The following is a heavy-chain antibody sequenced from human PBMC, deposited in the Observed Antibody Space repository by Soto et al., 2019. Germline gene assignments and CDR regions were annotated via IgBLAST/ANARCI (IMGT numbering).Heavy chain of an antibody. V-gene: IGHV3-11*01. CDR2: ISSSGSSI. D-gene: IGHD3-10*01. CDR1: GLTFSDCY. J-gene: IGHJ6*02. Sequence: QVQLVESGGGLVKPGGSLRLSCAASGLTFSDCYINWIRQAPGKGLEWVSYISSSGSSINYAGSVKGRFTISRDNAKNSLYLQMNSLRAEDTAMYYCARVRFGEWGYAMDVWGQGTTVTVSS. CDR3: ARVRFGEWGYAMDV.